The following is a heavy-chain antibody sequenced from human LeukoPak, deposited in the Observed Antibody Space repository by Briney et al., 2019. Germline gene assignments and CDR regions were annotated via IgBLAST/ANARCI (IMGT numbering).Heavy chain of an antibody. Sequence: GGSLRLSCAASGFTFSTYEMNWVRQAPGKGLEWVSYISSSGGTIHYSDSVKGRFTISRDNAKNSLYLQMNSLRAEDTAVYYCLVVVAATGGFDYWGQGTLVTVSS. CDR1: GFTFSTYE. CDR3: LVVVAATGGFDY. D-gene: IGHD2-15*01. V-gene: IGHV3-48*03. CDR2: ISSSGGTI. J-gene: IGHJ4*02.